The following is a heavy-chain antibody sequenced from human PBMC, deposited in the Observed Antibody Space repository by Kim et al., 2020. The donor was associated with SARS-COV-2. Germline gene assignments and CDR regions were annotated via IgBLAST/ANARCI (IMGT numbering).Heavy chain of an antibody. D-gene: IGHD3-22*01. Sequence: GLEWISFVSSSRTYTNYADSVKGRFTISRDNAKNTVFLLMNSLRDGDTAVYVCVRGGHCYESSGFCPNMWGQGTLVTVSS. CDR2: VSSSRTYT. J-gene: IGHJ3*02. V-gene: IGHV3-11*06. CDR3: VRGGHCYESSGFCPNM.